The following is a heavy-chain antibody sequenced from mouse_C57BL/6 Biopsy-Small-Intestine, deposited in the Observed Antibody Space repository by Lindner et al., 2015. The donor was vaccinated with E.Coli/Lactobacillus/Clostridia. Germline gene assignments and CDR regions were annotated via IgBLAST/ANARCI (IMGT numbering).Heavy chain of an antibody. CDR2: INPYYGNI. CDR3: ARGLDY. Sequence: VQLQESGAELVKPGASVKISCKASGYSFTGYNMHWVKQSHGKSLDWIGNINPYYGNIDYNQKFKGKATLTVDKSSSTAYLQLNSLTSEDSAVYYCARGLDYWGQGTPVTVSS. J-gene: IGHJ4*01. V-gene: IGHV1-39*01. CDR1: GYSFTGYN.